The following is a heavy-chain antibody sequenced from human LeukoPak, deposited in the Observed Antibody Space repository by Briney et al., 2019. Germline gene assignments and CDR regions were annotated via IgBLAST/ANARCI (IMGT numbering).Heavy chain of an antibody. CDR3: ATEGIQLWLRYFDY. CDR2: ISGSGGST. D-gene: IGHD5-18*01. CDR1: GFTFSSYA. Sequence: GGSLRLSCAASGFTFSSYAMSWVRQAPGKGLEWVSAISGSGGSTYYADSAKGRFTISRDNAKNSLYLQMNSLRAEDTAVYYCATEGIQLWLRYFDYWGQGTLVTVSS. J-gene: IGHJ4*02. V-gene: IGHV3-23*01.